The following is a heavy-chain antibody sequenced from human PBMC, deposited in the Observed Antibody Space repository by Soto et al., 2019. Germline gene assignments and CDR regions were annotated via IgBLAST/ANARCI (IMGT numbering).Heavy chain of an antibody. CDR3: ARDRGVVVATNWFDP. Sequence: QVQLQESGPGLVKPSQTLSLTCTVSGGSISSGGYYWSWIRQDPGKGLEWIGYIYYSGSTYYNPSLKSRVTISVDTSKNQFSLKLSSVTAADTAVYYCARDRGVVVATNWFDPWGQGTLVTVSS. V-gene: IGHV4-31*03. CDR1: GGSISSGGYY. J-gene: IGHJ5*02. D-gene: IGHD2-15*01. CDR2: IYYSGST.